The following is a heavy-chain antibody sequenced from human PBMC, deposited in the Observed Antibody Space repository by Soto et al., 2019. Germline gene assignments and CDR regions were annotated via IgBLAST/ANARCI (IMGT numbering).Heavy chain of an antibody. CDR3: ARSDCSGGSCYSYYLDY. V-gene: IGHV1-18*01. Sequence: QVQLVQSGAEVKKPGASVKVSCKASGYTFTSYGISWVRQAPGQGLEWMGWISAYNGNTNYAQKLQGRVTMTTDTSTSTAYMELRSLRSADTAVYYCARSDCSGGSCYSYYLDYWGQGTLVTVSS. J-gene: IGHJ4*02. CDR1: GYTFTSYG. D-gene: IGHD2-15*01. CDR2: ISAYNGNT.